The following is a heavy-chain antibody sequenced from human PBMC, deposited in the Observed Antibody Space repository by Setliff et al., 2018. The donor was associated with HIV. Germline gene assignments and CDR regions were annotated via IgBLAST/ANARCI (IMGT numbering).Heavy chain of an antibody. CDR2: IYTSGST. J-gene: IGHJ5*02. V-gene: IGHV4-61*09. Sequence: PSETLSLTCTVSGGSINSGSYYWSWIRQPAGKGLEWIGHIYTSGSTNYNPSLKSRVTISVDTSKNQFSLKLSSVTAADTAVYYCARERSALLWKNWFDPWGQGTLVTVSS. D-gene: IGHD3-10*01. CDR3: ARERSALLWKNWFDP. CDR1: GGSINSGSYY.